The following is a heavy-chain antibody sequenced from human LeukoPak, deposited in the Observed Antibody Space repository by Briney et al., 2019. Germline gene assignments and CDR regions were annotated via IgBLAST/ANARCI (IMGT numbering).Heavy chain of an antibody. J-gene: IGHJ4*02. D-gene: IGHD3-22*01. CDR3: AKDFRITMIVVVIMGLFDY. CDR1: GFTFSSYA. V-gene: IGHV3-23*01. Sequence: PGGSLRLSCAASGFTFSSYAMSWVRQAPGMGLEWVSAISGSGGSTYYADSVKGRFTISRDNSKNTLYLQMNSLRAEDTAVYYCAKDFRITMIVVVIMGLFDYWGQGTLVTVSS. CDR2: ISGSGGST.